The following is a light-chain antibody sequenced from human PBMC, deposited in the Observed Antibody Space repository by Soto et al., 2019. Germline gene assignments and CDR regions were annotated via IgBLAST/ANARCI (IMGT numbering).Light chain of an antibody. Sequence: EIVLTQSPGTLSLSPGGRATLSCRASQSVSSSYLAGYQRKPGQAPRLLIYGSSSKATGIPDRFSVSGSETNVTLTISRLEREDFAVYYCKKYGSSLWTFDPGTKVQIK. CDR3: KKYGSSLWT. CDR2: GSS. V-gene: IGKV3-20*01. CDR1: QSVSSSY. J-gene: IGKJ1*01.